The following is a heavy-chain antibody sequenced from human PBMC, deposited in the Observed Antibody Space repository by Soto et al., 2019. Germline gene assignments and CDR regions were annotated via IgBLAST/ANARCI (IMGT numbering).Heavy chain of an antibody. CDR3: GRVVEGATRHTDFDS. J-gene: IGHJ5*01. D-gene: IGHD2-21*01. CDR2: VYYSGGA. CDR1: GVSIHNSHSF. V-gene: IGHV4-39*01. Sequence: PSETLSLTCAVSGVSIHNSHSFWGWIRQPPGKGLEFIANVYYSGGAHYNPSFKSRVTISVDTATNQVSLRMSSVTAAETAVYFCGRVVEGATRHTDFDSWGQGTLVTVSS.